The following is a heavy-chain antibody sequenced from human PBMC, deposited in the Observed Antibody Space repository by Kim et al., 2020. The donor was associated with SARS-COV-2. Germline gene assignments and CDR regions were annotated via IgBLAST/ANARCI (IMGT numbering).Heavy chain of an antibody. Sequence: GGSLRLSCAASGFTFDDYTMHWVRQAPGKGLEWVSLISWDGGSTYYADSVKGRFTISRDNSKNSLYLQMNSLRTEDTALYYCAKNSDSSGTLVYGMDVWGQGTTVTVSS. CDR3: AKNSDSSGTLVYGMDV. V-gene: IGHV3-43*01. J-gene: IGHJ6*02. D-gene: IGHD6-19*01. CDR2: ISWDGGST. CDR1: GFTFDDYT.